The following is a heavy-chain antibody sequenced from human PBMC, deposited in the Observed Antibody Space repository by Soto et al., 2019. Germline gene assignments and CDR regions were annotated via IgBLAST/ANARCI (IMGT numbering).Heavy chain of an antibody. J-gene: IGHJ4*02. CDR2: VYPSASDV. CDR1: GYRFASSG. V-gene: IGHV5-51*01. Sequence: PVVLQRNWSRVTGYRFASSGGRRMRQKPGKCLEWLGNVYPSASDVRYSPAFEGQVTISADNSINTAYLQLLNLKASDTAIYYGTKGATSPFASWGQGTPVPVSS. CDR3: TKGATSPFAS. D-gene: IGHD3-16*01.